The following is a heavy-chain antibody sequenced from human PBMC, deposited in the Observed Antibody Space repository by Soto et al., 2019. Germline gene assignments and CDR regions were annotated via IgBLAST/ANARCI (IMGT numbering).Heavy chain of an antibody. D-gene: IGHD2-8*02. CDR1: GYTXTNYA. CDR2: IIPYNGNA. V-gene: IGHV1-18*04. CDR3: ARAISLILAAPDY. J-gene: IGHJ4*02. Sequence: SXKISYKTSGYTXTNYAISLVRQAPGQGLEWMGWIIPYNGNAKYTEKCQGRVSMTTDTSQTTAYMELKSLTSDDTDIYYCARAISLILAAPDYWGQGTLVTVSS.